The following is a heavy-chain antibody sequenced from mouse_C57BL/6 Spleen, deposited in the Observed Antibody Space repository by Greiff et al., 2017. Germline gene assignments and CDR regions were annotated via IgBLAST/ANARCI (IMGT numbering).Heavy chain of an antibody. CDR2: ISYDGSN. CDR1: GYSITSGYY. V-gene: IGHV3-6*01. D-gene: IGHD2-3*01. CDR3: ARGGYDGYYENYFDY. Sequence: EVKLMESGPGLVKPSQSLSLTCSVTGYSITSGYYWNWIRQFPGNKLEWMGYISYDGSNNYNPSLKNRISITRDTSKNQFFLKLNSVTTEDTATYYCARGGYDGYYENYFDYWGQGTTLTVSS. J-gene: IGHJ2*01.